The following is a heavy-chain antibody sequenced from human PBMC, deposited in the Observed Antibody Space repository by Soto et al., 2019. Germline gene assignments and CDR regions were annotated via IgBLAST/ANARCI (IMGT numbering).Heavy chain of an antibody. CDR1: GFTFNDYW. Sequence: EVHLVESGGGLGQPGGSLRLSCAASGFTFNDYWMHWVRQVPGKGLVWVSRLNGDGSNINYAASVAGRFTSSRYNAKNTLYLQMDSLTADDTAVYYCVRGLYGDPVGFDSWGQGTLLTVSS. CDR3: VRGLYGDPVGFDS. J-gene: IGHJ4*02. CDR2: LNGDGSNI. D-gene: IGHD4-17*01. V-gene: IGHV3-74*01.